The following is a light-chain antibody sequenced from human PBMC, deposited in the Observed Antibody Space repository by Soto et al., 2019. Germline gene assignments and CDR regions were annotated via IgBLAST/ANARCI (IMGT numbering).Light chain of an antibody. Sequence: EIVMTQSPATLSVSPGERATLSCRASQSVSNYLAWYQQRPGQSPRLLVYGASSRATGIPDRFSGSGFGTDFALTISRLEPEDSAVYYCHQYDNAPFTFGPGTRVGIK. CDR1: QSVSNY. CDR2: GAS. CDR3: HQYDNAPFT. V-gene: IGKV3-20*01. J-gene: IGKJ3*01.